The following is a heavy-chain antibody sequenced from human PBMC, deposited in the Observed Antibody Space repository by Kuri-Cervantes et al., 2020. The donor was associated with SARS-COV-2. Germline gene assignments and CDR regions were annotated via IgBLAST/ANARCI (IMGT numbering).Heavy chain of an antibody. CDR2: ISAYNGNT. V-gene: IGHV1-18*01. Sequence: ASVKVSCKASGYTFTSYGISWVRQAPGQGLEWMGWISAYNGNTNYAQKLQGRVTMTTDTSTSTAYMELRSLRSDDTAVYYCARVQRTYYDSSGYYAPNWFDPWGQGTLVTVSS. CDR1: GYTFTSYG. CDR3: ARVQRTYYDSSGYYAPNWFDP. J-gene: IGHJ5*02. D-gene: IGHD3-22*01.